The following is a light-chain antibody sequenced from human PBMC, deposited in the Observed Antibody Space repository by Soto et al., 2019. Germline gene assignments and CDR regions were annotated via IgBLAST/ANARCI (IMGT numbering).Light chain of an antibody. V-gene: IGKV1-9*01. CDR1: HGIGSS. Sequence: IQPALYPSFLSDPLGDRVTITCRASHGIGSSLAWYQQKPGKAPKLLIYAASSLESGVPSRFSGSGSGTEFTLTISSLQPEDFATYYCQQLNGYPRTFGGGTKVDIK. J-gene: IGKJ4*01. CDR3: QQLNGYPRT. CDR2: AAS.